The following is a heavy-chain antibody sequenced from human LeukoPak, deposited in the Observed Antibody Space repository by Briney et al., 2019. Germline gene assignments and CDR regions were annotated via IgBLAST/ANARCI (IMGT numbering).Heavy chain of an antibody. J-gene: IGHJ3*02. CDR1: GYTFTNYG. Sequence: ASVKVSCKASGYTFTNYGITWVRQAPGQGLEWMGWISAFSGDTKSAQKLQGRVSLTTDTSTSTAYMELRSLRSEDTAVYYCARGTEPPPTMVRGRDRSYAFDIWGQGTMVTVSS. D-gene: IGHD3-10*01. CDR3: ARGTEPPPTMVRGRDRSYAFDI. CDR2: ISAFSGDT. V-gene: IGHV1-18*01.